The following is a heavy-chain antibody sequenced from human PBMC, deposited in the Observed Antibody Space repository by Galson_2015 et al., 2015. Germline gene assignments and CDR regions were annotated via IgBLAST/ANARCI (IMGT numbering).Heavy chain of an antibody. V-gene: IGHV3-23*01. J-gene: IGHJ4*02. Sequence: SLRLSCAGSGVTFSNYAMSWVRQAPGKGLEWVSAISGSSNRTYCADSVKGRFTISRDDSKNTVCLQMNGLRADDTAVYYCAKGSRNYGSSASDHWGQGTLVTVSS. CDR2: ISGSSNRT. CDR3: AKGSRNYGSSASDH. D-gene: IGHD3-22*01. CDR1: GVTFSNYA.